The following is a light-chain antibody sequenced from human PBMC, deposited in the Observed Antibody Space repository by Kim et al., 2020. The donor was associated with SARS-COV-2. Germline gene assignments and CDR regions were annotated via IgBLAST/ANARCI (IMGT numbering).Light chain of an antibody. Sequence: EVVMTQSPATLSVSPGERATLSCRASQSIKGNLAWYQQKPGQAPRLLIYGPSTRATGIPARFSGSGSGTEFTLTISSLQSEDFAFYYCQQYDNWPPITFGQGTRLEIK. CDR2: GPS. CDR3: QQYDNWPPIT. CDR1: QSIKGN. J-gene: IGKJ5*01. V-gene: IGKV3-15*01.